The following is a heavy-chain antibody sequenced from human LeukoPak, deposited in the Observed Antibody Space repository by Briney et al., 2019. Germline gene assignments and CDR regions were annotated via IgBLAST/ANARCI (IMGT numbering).Heavy chain of an antibody. CDR1: GFTFSSYA. D-gene: IGHD2-2*01. CDR2: ISGSGGST. CDR3: AKDRKSYAYVKGFDY. Sequence: GGSLRLSCAAFGFTFSSYAMSWVRQAPGKGLEWVSAISGSGGSTYYADSVKGRFTISRDNSKNTLYLQMNSLRAEDTAVYYCAKDRKSYAYVKGFDYWGQGTLVTVSS. J-gene: IGHJ4*02. V-gene: IGHV3-23*01.